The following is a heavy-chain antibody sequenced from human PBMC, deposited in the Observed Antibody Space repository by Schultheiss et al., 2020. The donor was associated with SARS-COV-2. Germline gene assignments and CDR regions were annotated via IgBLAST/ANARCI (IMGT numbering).Heavy chain of an antibody. V-gene: IGHV4-34*01. Sequence: GSLRLSCAVYGGSFSGYYWSWIRQPPGKGLEWIGEINHSGSTNYNPSLKSRVTISVDTSKNQFSLKLSSVTAADTAVYYCARVHGGVVVPAATEYYFDYWGQGTLVTVSS. CDR2: INHSGST. CDR3: ARVHGGVVVPAATEYYFDY. CDR1: GGSFSGYY. J-gene: IGHJ4*02. D-gene: IGHD2-2*01.